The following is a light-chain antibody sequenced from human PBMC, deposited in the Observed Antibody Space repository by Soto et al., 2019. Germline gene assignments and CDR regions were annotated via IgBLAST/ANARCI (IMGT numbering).Light chain of an antibody. CDR2: GAS. CDR3: QQYGDSPLT. Sequence: IGLMHSPGTLSLSAGERATLSCAASRSLSSDYLAWYQQKPGQAPRLLIHGASTRVTGIPDRFSGSGYGTDFTLTITRLETEDFAMYHCQQYGDSPLTFGGGTKVDIK. CDR1: RSLSSDY. J-gene: IGKJ4*01. V-gene: IGKV3-20*01.